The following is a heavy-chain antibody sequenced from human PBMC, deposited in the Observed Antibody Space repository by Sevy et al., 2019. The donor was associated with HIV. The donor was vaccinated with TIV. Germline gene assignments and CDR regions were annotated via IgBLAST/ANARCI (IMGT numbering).Heavy chain of an antibody. V-gene: IGHV3-49*03. J-gene: IGHJ4*02. D-gene: IGHD3-22*01. Sequence: GGSLRLSCTASGFTFGDYAMSWFRQGPGKGLEWVGFIRSKAYGGTTEYAASVKGRFTSSRDDSKSIAYLQMHSLKIEDTAVYYCTRDFSHYYDSSGYYEWWGQGTLVTVSS. CDR3: TRDFSHYYDSSGYYEW. CDR1: GFTFGDYA. CDR2: IRSKAYGGTT.